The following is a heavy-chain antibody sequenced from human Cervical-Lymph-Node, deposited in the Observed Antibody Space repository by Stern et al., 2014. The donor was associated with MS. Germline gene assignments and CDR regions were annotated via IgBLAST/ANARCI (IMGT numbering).Heavy chain of an antibody. J-gene: IGHJ5*02. CDR3: ARDGEGYDRSENWFDP. V-gene: IGHV1-69*01. CDR2: VIPIFGTA. Sequence: QVQLVQSGAEVKKPGSSVKVSCKASGGTFSSYAISWVRQAPGQGLEWMGGVIPIFGTANYAQKFQGRVTITADESTSTAYMELSSLRSEDTAVYYCARDGEGYDRSENWFDPWGQGTLVTVSS. CDR1: GGTFSSYA. D-gene: IGHD5-12*01.